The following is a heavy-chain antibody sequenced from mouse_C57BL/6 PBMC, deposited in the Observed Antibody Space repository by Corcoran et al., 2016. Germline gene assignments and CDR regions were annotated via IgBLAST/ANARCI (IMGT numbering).Heavy chain of an antibody. CDR2: IYPGSGNT. CDR3: ARSLYYAMVY. CDR1: GYTFTYYY. J-gene: IGHJ4*01. V-gene: IGHV1-76*01. Sequence: QVQLKQSGAEMVRPGASVKLSCKVSGYTFTYYYINWVKQRPGQGLEWIARIYPGSGNTYYNEKFKGNATLTAEKSSSTAYMQLSSLTSEDSAVYFCARSLYYAMVYWGQGTSVTVSS.